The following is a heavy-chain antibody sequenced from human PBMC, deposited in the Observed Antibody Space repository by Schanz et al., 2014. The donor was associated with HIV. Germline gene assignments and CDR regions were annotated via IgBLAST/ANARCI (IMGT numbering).Heavy chain of an antibody. J-gene: IGHJ6*02. D-gene: IGHD6-6*01. V-gene: IGHV3-33*08. CDR3: ASTEFPYSSSSDYYYGMDV. CDR2: IWFDGSNK. CDR1: GFTFSKYG. Sequence: VQLLESGGGSVQPGGSLRLSCAASGFTFSKYGMHWVRQGPGKGLEWVAVIWFDGSNKYYADSVKGRFTISRDNSKKTLYLQMNSLRAGDTAVYYCASTEFPYSSSSDYYYGMDVWGQGTTVTVSS.